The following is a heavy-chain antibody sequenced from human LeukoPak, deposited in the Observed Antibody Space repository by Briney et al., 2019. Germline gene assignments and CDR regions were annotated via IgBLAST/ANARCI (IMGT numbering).Heavy chain of an antibody. D-gene: IGHD4-17*01. V-gene: IGHV1-18*01. CDR2: IYAYNGNT. CDR3: ARGIFGDYGDYYFDS. Sequence: ASVKVSCKASGYTFTNYGVSWVRQAPGQGLEWMGWIYAYNGNTNYAQKLQGRVTMTTDISTSTAYMELRSLRLDDTAMYYCARGIFGDYGDYYFDSWGQGTLVTVSS. CDR1: GYTFTNYG. J-gene: IGHJ4*02.